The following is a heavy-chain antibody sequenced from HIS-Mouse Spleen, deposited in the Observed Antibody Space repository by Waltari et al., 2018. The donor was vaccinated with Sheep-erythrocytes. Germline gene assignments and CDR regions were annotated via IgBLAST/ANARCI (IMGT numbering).Heavy chain of an antibody. Sequence: SYSMNWVRQAPGKGLEWVSSISSSSSYIYYADSVKGRFTISRDNAKNSLYLQMNSLRAEDTAVYYCARDTGTDAFDIWGQGTMVTVSS. J-gene: IGHJ3*02. V-gene: IGHV3-21*01. CDR2: ISSSSSYI. CDR1: SYS. D-gene: IGHD1-1*01. CDR3: ARDTGTDAFDI.